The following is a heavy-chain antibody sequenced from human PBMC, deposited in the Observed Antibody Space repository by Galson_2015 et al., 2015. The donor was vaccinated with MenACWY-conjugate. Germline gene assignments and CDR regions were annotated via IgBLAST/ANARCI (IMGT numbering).Heavy chain of an antibody. Sequence: SLRLSCAASGFTFGRYGIHWVRQAPGKGLEWVAFIRSDGSDKYYTDTDSVRGRFTISRDNSRTTVYLQMISLGAEDTAVYYCAQDRALYYFGSGSSIFDYWGQGTLVTVSS. V-gene: IGHV3-30*02. J-gene: IGHJ4*02. CDR3: AQDRALYYFGSGSSIFDY. CDR1: GFTFGRYG. D-gene: IGHD3-10*01. CDR2: IRSDGSDK.